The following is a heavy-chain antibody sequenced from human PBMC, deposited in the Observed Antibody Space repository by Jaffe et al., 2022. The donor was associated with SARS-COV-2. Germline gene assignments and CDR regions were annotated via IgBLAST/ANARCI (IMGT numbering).Heavy chain of an antibody. V-gene: IGHV1-18*01. J-gene: IGHJ4*02. CDR3: ARDKMAISWSPVDY. D-gene: IGHD6-13*01. CDR1: GYNFASYG. CDR2: VNTYNGNT. Sequence: QVQLVQSGAEVKKPGASVKVFCKASGYNFASYGISWVRQAPGQGLEWMGWVNTYNGNTYSAESFQDRISMTIETATTTAYMEVRSLTSDDTAMYYCARDKMAISWSPVDYWGQGTPVTVSS.